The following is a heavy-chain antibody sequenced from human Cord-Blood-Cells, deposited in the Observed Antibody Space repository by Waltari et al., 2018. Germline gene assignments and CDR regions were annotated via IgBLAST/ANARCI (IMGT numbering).Heavy chain of an antibody. CDR2: IYYSGST. J-gene: IGHJ5*02. CDR1: GGHISSYY. D-gene: IGHD2-15*01. CDR3: ARGGRWFDP. V-gene: IGHV4-59*01. Sequence: QVQLPESGPGLVKPSAALSLTCTASGGHISSYYWSWIRQPPGKGLEWIGYIYYSGSTNYNPSLKSRVTISVDTSKNQFSLKLSSVTAADTAVYYCARGGRWFDPWGQGTLVTVSS.